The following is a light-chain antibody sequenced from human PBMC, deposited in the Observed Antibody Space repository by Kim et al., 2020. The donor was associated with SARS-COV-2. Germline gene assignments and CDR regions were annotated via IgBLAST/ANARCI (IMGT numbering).Light chain of an antibody. CDR3: QKYYGAPFT. J-gene: IGKJ3*01. CDR2: AAS. V-gene: IGKV1-27*01. CDR1: QDIKNY. Sequence: ASVGDRVTITCRASQDIKNYLAWYQQKPGKVPELLIYAASTLQSGVSSRFSGSASGTGFTLTIDNLQPEDVATYYCQKYYGAPFTFGPGTKVDIK.